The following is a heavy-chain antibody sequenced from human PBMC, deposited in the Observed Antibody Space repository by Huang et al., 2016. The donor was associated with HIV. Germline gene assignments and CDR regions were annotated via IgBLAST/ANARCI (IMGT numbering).Heavy chain of an antibody. CDR1: GFSLTSSGVA. V-gene: IGHV2-5*02. CDR2: IYWDNEE. J-gene: IGHJ4*02. D-gene: IGHD6-13*01. Sequence: QITLKESGPTLVKPTQTLTLTCTFSGFSLTSSGVAVGRIRQPPGKALEWLALIYWDNEERFSPSLKTRLTSTKDTPKNEVVLTMTNMDPVDTATYYCVHRLRYGKWYVDYWGQGVLVTVSS. CDR3: VHRLRYGKWYVDY.